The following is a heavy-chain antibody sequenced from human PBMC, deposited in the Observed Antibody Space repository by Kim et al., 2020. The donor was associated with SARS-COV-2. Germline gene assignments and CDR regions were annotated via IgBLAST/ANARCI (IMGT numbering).Heavy chain of an antibody. D-gene: IGHD1-26*01. Sequence: SETLSLTCTVSGGSISSSSYYWGWIRQPPGKGLEWIGSIYYSGSTYYNPSLKSRVTISVDTSKNQFSLKLSSVTAADTAVYYCARLAAGANLFDYWGQGT. CDR2: IYYSGST. CDR1: GGSISSSSYY. J-gene: IGHJ4*02. CDR3: ARLAAGANLFDY. V-gene: IGHV4-39*01.